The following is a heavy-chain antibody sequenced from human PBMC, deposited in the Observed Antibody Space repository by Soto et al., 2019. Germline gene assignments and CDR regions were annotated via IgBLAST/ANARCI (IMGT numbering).Heavy chain of an antibody. CDR1: GGSMSRGGQS. D-gene: IGHD3-10*01. Sequence: QVVLQESGPGLVKPSQTLSLTCAVSGGSMSRGGQSWSWIRQPPGKGLEWLGFIYYTGSTYYNPSLTSRVTLSVDRSKNQFSLNLTSVTAADTAMYFGARAPPGPSPRWDVWGQGTTVTVSS. CDR2: IYYTGST. J-gene: IGHJ6*02. CDR3: ARAPPGPSPRWDV. V-gene: IGHV4-30-2*01.